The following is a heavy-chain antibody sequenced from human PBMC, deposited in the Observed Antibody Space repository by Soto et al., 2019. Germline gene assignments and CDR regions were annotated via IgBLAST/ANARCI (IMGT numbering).Heavy chain of an antibody. Sequence: QVQLQQWGAGLLKPSETLSLTCAVYGGSFSGYYWSWIRQPPGKGLEWIGEINHSGSTNYNPSLKSRVTISVDTSKNQFSLKLSSVTAADTAVYYCARGRAAAEFDYWGQGTLVTVSS. CDR1: GGSFSGYY. CDR3: ARGRAAAEFDY. J-gene: IGHJ4*02. V-gene: IGHV4-34*01. CDR2: INHSGST. D-gene: IGHD6-13*01.